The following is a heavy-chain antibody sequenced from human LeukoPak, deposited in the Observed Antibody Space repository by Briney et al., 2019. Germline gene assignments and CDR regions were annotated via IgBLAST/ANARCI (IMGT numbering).Heavy chain of an antibody. D-gene: IGHD5-12*01. CDR3: ARSQYSEYDYEL. V-gene: IGHV4-59*01. Sequence: SETLSLTCTVSGVSISNYYWSWIRQPPGKGLEWIGYLYYSGSTDYNPSLKSRVTISVDTSKNQFSLKLKSVTAADTAVYYCARSQYSEYDYELWGQGTLVTVYS. CDR1: GVSISNYY. J-gene: IGHJ4*02. CDR2: LYYSGST.